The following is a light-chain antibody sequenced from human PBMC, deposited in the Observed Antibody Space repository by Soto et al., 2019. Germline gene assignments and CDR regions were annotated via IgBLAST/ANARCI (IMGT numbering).Light chain of an antibody. CDR1: SSDVGSYNY. CDR3: CSYAGSYTYV. V-gene: IGLV2-11*01. Sequence: QSALTQPRSVSGSPGQSVTISCTGTSSDVGSYNYVSWYQQHPGKAPKLMIYDVSKRPSGVPDRFSGSKSGNTASLTISGLQAEDEADYYCCSYAGSYTYVFETGTKLTV. J-gene: IGLJ1*01. CDR2: DVS.